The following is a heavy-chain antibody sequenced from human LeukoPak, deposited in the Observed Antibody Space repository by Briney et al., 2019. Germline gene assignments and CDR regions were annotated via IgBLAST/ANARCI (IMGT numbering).Heavy chain of an antibody. D-gene: IGHD3-16*01. J-gene: IGHJ6*02. Sequence: GASVMVSCKASGYTFINYGIIWVRQAPGQGLEWMGWISADNGNTNYAQKLQDRVTMTTDTSTSTAYMELRSLRSDDTALYYCARVIPQGPYYYHGMDVWGQGTTATVSS. CDR3: ARVIPQGPYYYHGMDV. CDR2: ISADNGNT. CDR1: GYTFINYG. V-gene: IGHV1-18*01.